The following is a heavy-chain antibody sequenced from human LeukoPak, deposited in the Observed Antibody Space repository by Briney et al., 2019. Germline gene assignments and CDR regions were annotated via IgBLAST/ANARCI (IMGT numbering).Heavy chain of an antibody. J-gene: IGHJ4*02. CDR2: INPSGGST. CDR3: ARGGFGNTWGVIISYFDY. Sequence: GASVKVSCKASGYTFTDYYMHWVRQAPGQGLEWMGIINPSGGSTSYAQKFQGRVTMTRDTATSTVYMELSSLRSEDTAVYYCARGGFGNTWGVIISYFDYWGQGTLVTVSS. CDR1: GYTFTDYY. V-gene: IGHV1-46*01. D-gene: IGHD3-10*01.